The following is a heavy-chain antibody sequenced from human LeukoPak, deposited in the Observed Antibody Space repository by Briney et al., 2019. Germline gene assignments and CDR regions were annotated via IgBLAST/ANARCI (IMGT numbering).Heavy chain of an antibody. V-gene: IGHV4-4*07. CDR1: GGSISSYF. CDR3: ARDGADVYGRAFDY. Sequence: SETLSLTCNVSGGSISSYFWTWIRQPAGKGLEGIGRIHASGPTNYNSSLKSRVGMSVDTSKNQFSLKLTSVTAADTAVYFCARDGADVYGRAFDYWGQGTLVSVSS. J-gene: IGHJ4*02. D-gene: IGHD3-10*01. CDR2: IHASGPT.